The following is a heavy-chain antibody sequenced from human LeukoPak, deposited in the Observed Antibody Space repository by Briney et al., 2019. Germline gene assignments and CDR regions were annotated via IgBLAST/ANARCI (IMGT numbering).Heavy chain of an antibody. J-gene: IGHJ6*03. CDR2: IKDDGTEK. Sequence: GGSLRLSCAGSGFTFSRYWMNWVRQAPGKGLEWLAYIKDDGTEKYYVDSVKGRFTISRDNAKNSLYLQMNSLRAEDTAVYYCARDSVTYVDTVATIYYYYYMDVWGKGTTVTVSS. CDR1: GFTFSRYW. CDR3: ARDSVTYVDTVATIYYYYYMDV. D-gene: IGHD5-12*01. V-gene: IGHV3-7*01.